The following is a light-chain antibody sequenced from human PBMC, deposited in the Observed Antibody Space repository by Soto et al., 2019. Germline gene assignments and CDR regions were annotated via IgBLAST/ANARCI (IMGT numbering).Light chain of an antibody. CDR2: DNN. Sequence: QSVLTQPPSVSGAPGQRVTISCTGSSSNTGADYDVHWYQHLPGSAPKLLIYDNNIRPSGVPDRFSGSKSGTSASLAITGLQAEDEGDYYCSSYAGSSFVVFGGGTQLTVL. CDR3: SSYAGSSFVV. J-gene: IGLJ2*01. V-gene: IGLV1-40*01. CDR1: SSNTGADYD.